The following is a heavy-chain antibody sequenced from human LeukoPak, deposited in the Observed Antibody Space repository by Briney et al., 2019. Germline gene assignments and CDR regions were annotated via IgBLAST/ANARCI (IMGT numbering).Heavy chain of an antibody. CDR1: GGSISSYY. V-gene: IGHV4-59*12. D-gene: IGHD6-13*01. CDR2: IYYSGST. CDR3: ARKAAAGTFDP. J-gene: IGHJ5*02. Sequence: PSETLSLTCTVSGGSISSYYWSWIRQPPGKGLEWIGYIYYSGSTNYNPSLKSRVTISVDTSKNQFSLKLSSVTAADTAVYYCARKAAAGTFDPWGQGTLVTVSS.